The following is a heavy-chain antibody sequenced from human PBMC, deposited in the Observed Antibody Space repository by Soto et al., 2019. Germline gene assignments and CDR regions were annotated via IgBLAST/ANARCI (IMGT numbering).Heavy chain of an antibody. CDR2: IYYGGST. D-gene: IGHD3-22*01. V-gene: IGHV4-59*08. CDR3: ARTPDSSGYYFDY. Sequence: SETLSLTCTVSGGYIGSYYWSWIRQPPGKGLEWIGYIYYGGSTNYNPSLKSRVTISVDTSKNQFSLKLSSVTAADTAVYYCARTPDSSGYYFDYWGQGTLVTVSS. J-gene: IGHJ4*02. CDR1: GGYIGSYY.